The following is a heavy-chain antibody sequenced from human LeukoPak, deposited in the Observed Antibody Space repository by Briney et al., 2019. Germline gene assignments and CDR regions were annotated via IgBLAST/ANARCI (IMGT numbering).Heavy chain of an antibody. CDR2: ISYDGSNK. CDR3: ARDHSSGWYWGLGYYFDY. J-gene: IGHJ4*02. Sequence: GGSLRLSCAASGFTFSSYAMHWVRQAPGKGLEWEAVISYDGSNKYYADSVKGRFTISRDNSKNTLYLQMNSLRAEDTAVYYCARDHSSGWYWGLGYYFDYWGQGTLVTVSS. D-gene: IGHD6-19*01. V-gene: IGHV3-30-3*01. CDR1: GFTFSSYA.